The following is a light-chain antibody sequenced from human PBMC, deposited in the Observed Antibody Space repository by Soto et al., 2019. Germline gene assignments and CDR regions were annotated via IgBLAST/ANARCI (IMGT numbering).Light chain of an antibody. V-gene: IGKV1-39*01. CDR2: AAS. J-gene: IGKJ1*01. Sequence: DIQLTQSPSSLSASVGNSVTITCRSSQNINAYLNLYQQKAGKAPELLIYAASNLQSGVPPRFSGSGSGTEFAPIISSLQPEDSATYYCQQSYIIPRTFGQGTKVDIK. CDR3: QQSYIIPRT. CDR1: QNINAY.